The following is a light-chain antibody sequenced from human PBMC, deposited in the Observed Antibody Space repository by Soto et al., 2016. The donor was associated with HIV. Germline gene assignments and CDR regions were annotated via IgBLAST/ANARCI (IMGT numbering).Light chain of an antibody. Sequence: YELTQPPSVSVAPGETATITCGGYKIGNKLVHWYRQRPGQAPVLAIYDDDDRPSGIPERFSGSNSGNTATLTINTVEAGDEADYYCQVWDGDRDHVVFGGGTKLNVL. CDR3: QVWDGDRDHVV. CDR2: DDD. CDR1: KIGNKL. J-gene: IGLJ2*01. V-gene: IGLV3-21*04.